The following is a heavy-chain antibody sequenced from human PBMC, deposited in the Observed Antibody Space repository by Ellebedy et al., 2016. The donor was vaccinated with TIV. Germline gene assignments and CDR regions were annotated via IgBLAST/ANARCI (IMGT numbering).Heavy chain of an antibody. Sequence: GESLKISCKGSGRSFNRFWIAWVRQVPGKGLEWLGSIYPGDSDTRYSPTFQGQVSISGDMSTTTAYLQWNSLKASDTAMYFCARTNTSKWYFDYWGQGTLFTVS. CDR1: GRSFNRFW. D-gene: IGHD2-8*01. V-gene: IGHV5-51*01. CDR2: IYPGDSDT. J-gene: IGHJ4*02. CDR3: ARTNTSKWYFDY.